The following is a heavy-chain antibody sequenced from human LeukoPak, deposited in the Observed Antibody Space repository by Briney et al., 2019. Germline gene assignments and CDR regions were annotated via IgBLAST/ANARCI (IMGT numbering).Heavy chain of an antibody. V-gene: IGHV4-30-4*01. J-gene: IGHJ6*02. CDR3: ARDGYYFGLDV. Sequence: SQTLSLTCTVSGGSISSGVYYWSWIRQPPGKGLEWIGYIYYSGGTYYNPSLKSRVTMSVDTSKNQFSLKLNSVTAADTAVYYCARDGYYFGLDVWGQGTAVTVSS. CDR2: IYYSGGT. CDR1: GGSISSGVYY.